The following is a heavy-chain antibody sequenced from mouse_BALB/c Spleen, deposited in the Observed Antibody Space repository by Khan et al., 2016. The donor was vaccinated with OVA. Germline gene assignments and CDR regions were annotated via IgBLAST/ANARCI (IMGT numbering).Heavy chain of an antibody. Sequence: VQLQESGPGLVAPSQSLSITCPVSGFSLSRYNIHWVRQPPGKGLEWLGMIWGGGGTDYNSTLKSRLSISKDNSESQVFLKMNSLQTDDTAMYYCARAYYRYDGYYAMDYWGQGTSVTVSS. CDR2: IWGGGGT. CDR3: ARAYYRYDGYYAMDY. D-gene: IGHD2-14*01. CDR1: GFSLSRYN. J-gene: IGHJ4*01. V-gene: IGHV2-6-4*01.